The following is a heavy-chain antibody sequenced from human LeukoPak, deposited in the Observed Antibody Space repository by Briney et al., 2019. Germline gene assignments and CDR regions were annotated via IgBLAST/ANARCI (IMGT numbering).Heavy chain of an antibody. J-gene: IGHJ4*02. D-gene: IGHD3-22*01. CDR1: GFTFSSYA. V-gene: IGHV3-64*01. CDR2: ISNNGGST. Sequence: GGSLRLSCAASGFTFSSYAMHWVRQAPGKGLEYVSAISNNGGSTYYANSVKGRFTISRDNSKNTLYLQMGSLRAEDVAVYYCAREVYYDSSGYYYDYWGQGTLVTVSS. CDR3: AREVYYDSSGYYYDY.